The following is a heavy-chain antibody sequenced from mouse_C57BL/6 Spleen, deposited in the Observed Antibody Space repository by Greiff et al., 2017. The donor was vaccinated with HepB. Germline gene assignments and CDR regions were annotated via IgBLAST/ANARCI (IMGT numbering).Heavy chain of an antibody. D-gene: IGHD4-1*01. V-gene: IGHV3-6*01. CDR1: GYSIPSGYY. CDR2: ISYDGSN. CDR3: ARTGTFAY. Sequence: VQLQQSGPGLVKPSQSLSLTCSVTGYSIPSGYYWNWIRQFPGNKLEWMGYISYDGSNNYNPSLKNRISITRDTSKNQFFLKLNSVTTEDTATYHCARTGTFAYWGQGTLVTISA. J-gene: IGHJ3*01.